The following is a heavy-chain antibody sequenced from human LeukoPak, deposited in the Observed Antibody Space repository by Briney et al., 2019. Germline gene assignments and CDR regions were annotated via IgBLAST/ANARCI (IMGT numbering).Heavy chain of an antibody. V-gene: IGHV3-23*01. D-gene: IGHD1-26*01. CDR1: GFTFSSYA. J-gene: IGHJ4*02. CDR3: AKGGSYRGGFDY. Sequence: GGSLRLSCAASGFTFSSYAMSWVRQAPRKGLEWVSAISGIGGSTYYADSVKGRFTISRDSSKNTLYLQMNSLRAEDTAVYYCAKGGSYRGGFDYWGQGTLVTDSS. CDR2: ISGIGGST.